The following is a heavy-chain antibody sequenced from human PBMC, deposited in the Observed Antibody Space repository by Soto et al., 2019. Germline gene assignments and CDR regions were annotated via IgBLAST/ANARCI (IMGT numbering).Heavy chain of an antibody. CDR2: IYYSGST. Sequence: SETLSLTCTVSGGSISSYYWSWIRQPPGKGLEWIGYIYYSGSTNYNPSLKSRVTISVDTSKNQFSLKLSSVTAADTAVYYCAKDQYSSQMGDNWFDPWGQGTLVTVSS. CDR3: AKDQYSSQMGDNWFDP. J-gene: IGHJ5*02. CDR1: GGSISSYY. D-gene: IGHD6-6*01. V-gene: IGHV4-59*01.